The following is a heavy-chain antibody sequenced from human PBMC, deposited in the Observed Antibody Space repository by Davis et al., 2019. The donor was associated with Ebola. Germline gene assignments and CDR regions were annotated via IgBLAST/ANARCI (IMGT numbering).Heavy chain of an antibody. CDR3: AGDSSGHNNERMYYTYYMDV. CDR2: ISGSSDKK. CDR1: GFSFSGYD. D-gene: IGHD3-22*01. V-gene: IGHV3-23*01. Sequence: GESLKISCAASGFSFSGYDLSWVRQAPGKGLEWVSIISGSSDKKYYADSVKGRFTISRDNSKNMLYLQMNSLRVEDTAVYYCAGDSSGHNNERMYYTYYMDVWGKGTTVTVSS. J-gene: IGHJ6*03.